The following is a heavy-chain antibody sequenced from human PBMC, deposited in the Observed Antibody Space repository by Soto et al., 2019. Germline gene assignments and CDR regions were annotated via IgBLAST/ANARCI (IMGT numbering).Heavy chain of an antibody. CDR3: ARGYCSGGSCYPPHWFDP. Sequence: SETLSLTCAVYGGSFSGYYWSWIRQPPGKGLEWIGEINHSGSTNYNPSLKSRVTISVDTSKNQFSLKLSSVTAADTAVYYCARGYCSGGSCYPPHWFDPWGQGTLVTVSS. V-gene: IGHV4-34*01. CDR2: INHSGST. D-gene: IGHD2-15*01. J-gene: IGHJ5*02. CDR1: GGSFSGYY.